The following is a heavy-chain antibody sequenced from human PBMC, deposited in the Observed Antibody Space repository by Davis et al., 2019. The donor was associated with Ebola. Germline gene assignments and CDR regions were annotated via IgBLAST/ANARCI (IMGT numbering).Heavy chain of an antibody. V-gene: IGHV3-9*01. D-gene: IGHD6-13*01. CDR3: AKDGYSSSPYYGMDV. Sequence: PGGSLRPSCAASGFTFDDYAMHWVRQAPGKGLEWVSGISWNSGSIGYADSVKGRFTISRDNAKNSLYLQMNSLRAEDTALYYCAKDGYSSSPYYGMDVWGQGTTVTVSS. CDR2: ISWNSGSI. CDR1: GFTFDDYA. J-gene: IGHJ6*02.